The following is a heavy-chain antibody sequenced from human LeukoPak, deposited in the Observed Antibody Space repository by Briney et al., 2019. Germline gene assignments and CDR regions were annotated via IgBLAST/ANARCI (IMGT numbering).Heavy chain of an antibody. D-gene: IGHD2-15*01. J-gene: IGHJ3*02. V-gene: IGHV3-73*01. CDR2: IRSKANSYAT. CDR3: TPTTYCSGGSWYSYPDPGCAFDI. CDR1: GFTFSGSA. Sequence: PGGSLRLSCAASGFTFSGSAMHWVRQASGKGLEWVGRIRSKANSYATAYAASVKGRFTISRDDSKNTAYLQMNSLKTEDTAVYYCTPTTYCSGGSWYSYPDPGCAFDIWGQGTMVTVSS.